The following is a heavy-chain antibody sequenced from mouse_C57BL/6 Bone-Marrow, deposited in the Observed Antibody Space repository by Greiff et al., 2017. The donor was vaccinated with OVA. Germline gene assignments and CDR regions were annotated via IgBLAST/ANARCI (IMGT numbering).Heavy chain of an antibody. Sequence: VQLQQSGPELVKPGASVKISCKASGYTFTDYYMNWVKQSHGKSLEWIGDINPNNGGTSYNQKFKGKATLTVDKSSSTAYMELRSLTSEDSAVYYCAPYCYGSSGFDYWGQGTTLTVSS. CDR1: GYTFTDYY. D-gene: IGHD1-1*01. V-gene: IGHV1-26*01. CDR3: APYCYGSSGFDY. CDR2: INPNNGGT. J-gene: IGHJ2*01.